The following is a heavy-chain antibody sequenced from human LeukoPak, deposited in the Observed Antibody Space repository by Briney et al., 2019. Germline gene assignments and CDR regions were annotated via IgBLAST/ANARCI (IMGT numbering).Heavy chain of an antibody. CDR2: IYYSGST. D-gene: IGHD5-24*01. Sequence: SEALSLTCTVSGGSSSGSNYYWGWIRQPPGKGLEWIGRIYYSGSTYYNPSLESRVTISLDMSKKQFSLNLRSVTAADTAVYYCARGEKDWGQGTLVTVSS. J-gene: IGHJ4*02. V-gene: IGHV4-39*07. CDR1: GGSSSGSNYY. CDR3: ARGEKD.